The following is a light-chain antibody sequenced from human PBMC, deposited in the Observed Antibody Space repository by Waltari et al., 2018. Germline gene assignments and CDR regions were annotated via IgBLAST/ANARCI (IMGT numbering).Light chain of an antibody. CDR3: QQTYTAPGS. CDR1: QTINTD. V-gene: IGKV1-39*01. J-gene: IGKJ2*04. Sequence: DIQMTQSPSSLSASVGDRVTITCRASQTINTDLNWYQQKPGKAPDLLIYGASNLQGGVPSRFSVHGSGTDFTLTVSSLQPEDFATYFCQQTYTAPGSFGQGTRLEI. CDR2: GAS.